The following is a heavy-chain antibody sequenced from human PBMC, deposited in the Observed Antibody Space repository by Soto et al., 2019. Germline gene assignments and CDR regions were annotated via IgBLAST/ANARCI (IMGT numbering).Heavy chain of an antibody. CDR1: GGSISSYY. V-gene: IGHV4-59*01. D-gene: IGHD4-17*01. CDR2: IYYSGST. CDR3: GREKNYGGKLKGPNAFDI. Sequence: SETLSLTCTVSGGSISSYYWSWIRQPPGKGLEWIGYIYYSGSTNYNPSLKSRVTISVDTSKNQFSLKLSSVTAADTAVYYCGREKNYGGKLKGPNAFDIWGQGTMVTVSS. J-gene: IGHJ3*02.